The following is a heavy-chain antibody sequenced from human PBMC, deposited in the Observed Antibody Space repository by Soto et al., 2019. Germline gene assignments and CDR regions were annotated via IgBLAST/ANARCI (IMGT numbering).Heavy chain of an antibody. CDR2: VYPSDPRT. CDR1: GYSFTGYW. J-gene: IGHJ5*02. CDR3: ARGNVANWFGP. V-gene: IGHV5-51*01. Sequence: PGESLKISCEGSGYSFTGYWIVWVRQMPGKGLEWMGIVYPSDPRTKYSPSFQGQVTMSADTSTNTAYLQWTSLKASDTAMYYCARGNVANWFGPWGQGTLVTVSS.